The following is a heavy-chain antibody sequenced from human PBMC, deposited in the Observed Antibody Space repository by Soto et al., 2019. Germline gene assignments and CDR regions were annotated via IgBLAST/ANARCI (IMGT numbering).Heavy chain of an antibody. CDR1: GLPFGDNW. J-gene: IGHJ4*01. D-gene: IGHD4-4*01. V-gene: IGHV3-74*01. Sequence: EVQLVESGGGLVQPGGSLSLSCAATGLPFGDNWMHWVRQAPGKALVWVSRISNDGSDTTYADSVRGRFTVSRDNAKNTLYLQMNRLRAEDTAVYYCARDSYSAATHWGHGTLVTVSS. CDR3: ARDSYSAATH. CDR2: ISNDGSDT.